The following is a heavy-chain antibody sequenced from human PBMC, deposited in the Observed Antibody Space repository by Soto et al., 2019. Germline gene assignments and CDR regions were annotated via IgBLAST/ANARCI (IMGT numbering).Heavy chain of an antibody. CDR2: IYYSGST. V-gene: IGHV4-59*01. CDR3: ARGPDYGDPIDY. Sequence: PSETVSLTCTVSGGSISSYYWSWIRQPPGKGLEWIGYIYYSGSTNYNPSLKSRVTISVDTSKNQFSLKLSSVTAADTAVYYCARGPDYGDPIDYWGQGTLVTVSS. J-gene: IGHJ4*02. CDR1: GGSISSYY. D-gene: IGHD4-17*01.